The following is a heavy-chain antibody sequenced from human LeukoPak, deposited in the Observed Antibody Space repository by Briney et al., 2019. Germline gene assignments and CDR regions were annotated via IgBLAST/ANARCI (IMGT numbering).Heavy chain of an antibody. J-gene: IGHJ4*02. CDR2: ISGSGGST. CDR1: GFTFSIYA. Sequence: GGSLRLSCATSGFTFSIYAMSWVRQAPGKGLEWVSAISGSGGSTYYADSVKGRFTISRDNSKNTLYLQMNSLRAEDTAVYYCAKKYDFWSGYYDYWGQGTLVTVSS. D-gene: IGHD3-3*01. V-gene: IGHV3-23*01. CDR3: AKKYDFWSGYYDY.